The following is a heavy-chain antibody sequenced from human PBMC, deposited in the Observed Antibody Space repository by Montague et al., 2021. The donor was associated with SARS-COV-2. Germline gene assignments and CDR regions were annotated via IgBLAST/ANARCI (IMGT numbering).Heavy chain of an antibody. J-gene: IGHJ4*02. Sequence: CAISGDSVSRNSAAWNWIRQSPSIGLQWLVRTYYRSKWYNDYAVSVKSRITINPDTSKNQISLQLNSVTPEDTAVHYCARTSASSDYWGQGTLVTVSS. D-gene: IGHD1-26*01. CDR2: TYYRSKWYN. CDR1: GDSVSRNSAA. CDR3: ARTSASSDY. V-gene: IGHV6-1*01.